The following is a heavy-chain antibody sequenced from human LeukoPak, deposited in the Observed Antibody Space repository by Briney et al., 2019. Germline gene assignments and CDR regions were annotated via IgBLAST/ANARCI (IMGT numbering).Heavy chain of an antibody. CDR3: EYRSRSPCFTRTTVTNFDN. D-gene: IGHD4-17*01. Sequence: SGPTLVKPTQTLSLHYNFSGLSRSTSGVGVGWIRQPPGKALEWIALIYWNDDKRYSPSLKSRLTITKDTSKNQVVLTMTNMNPISTATYYREYRSRSPCFTRTTVTNFDNWGQGTLVTVSS. V-gene: IGHV2-5*01. J-gene: IGHJ4*02. CDR2: IYWNDDK. CDR1: GLSRSTSGVG.